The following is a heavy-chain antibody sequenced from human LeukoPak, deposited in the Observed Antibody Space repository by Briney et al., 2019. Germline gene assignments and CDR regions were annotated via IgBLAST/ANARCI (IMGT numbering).Heavy chain of an antibody. D-gene: IGHD1-1*01. Sequence: PSETLSLTCAVYGGSFSGYYWSWIRQPPGKGLEWIGEINHSGSTNYNPSLKSRVTISVDTSKNQLSLKLSSVTAADTAVYYCASWKTGTHYGMDVWGKGTTVTVSS. CDR3: ASWKTGTHYGMDV. J-gene: IGHJ6*04. CDR1: GGSFSGYY. CDR2: INHSGST. V-gene: IGHV4-34*01.